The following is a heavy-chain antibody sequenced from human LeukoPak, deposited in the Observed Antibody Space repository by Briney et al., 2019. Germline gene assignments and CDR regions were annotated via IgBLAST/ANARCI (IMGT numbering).Heavy chain of an antibody. CDR1: GYSISSGYY. CDR2: IYHSGST. V-gene: IGHV4-38-2*02. J-gene: IGHJ4*02. CDR3: ASLYYFDRSRGWNY. D-gene: IGHD3-22*01. Sequence: TSETLSLTCTVSGYSISSGYYWGWIRQPPGKGLEWIGSIYHSGSTYYNPSLKSRVTISVDTSKNHSSLKLSSVTAADTAVYYCASLYYFDRSRGWNYWGQGTLVTVSS.